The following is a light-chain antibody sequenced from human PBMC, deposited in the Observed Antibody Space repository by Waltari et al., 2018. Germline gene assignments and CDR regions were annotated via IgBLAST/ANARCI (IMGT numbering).Light chain of an antibody. CDR2: GAS. J-gene: IGKJ4*01. CDR3: QQSYTTPLT. Sequence: DIQMTQSPSSLSASVGDRVTISCRASQSISFSLNWYQQKLGQAPRLLIYGASSLQFGVPSKFSGSGSGTDFTRTISGLQPDDIATYYCQQSYTTPLTFGGGTKVEIK. V-gene: IGKV1-39*01. CDR1: QSISFS.